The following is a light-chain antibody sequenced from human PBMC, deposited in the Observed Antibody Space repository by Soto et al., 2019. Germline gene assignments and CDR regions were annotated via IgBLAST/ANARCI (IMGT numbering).Light chain of an antibody. V-gene: IGKV3-20*01. CDR2: GAS. J-gene: IGKJ1*01. CDR3: QQYDSSPRT. CDR1: QSISGY. Sequence: TQAPFPLSASLGDRGTIPFRASQSISGYLAWYQQKPGQAPRLLIYGASSRATGIPARFSGSGSGTDFTLTISSLQPEDFAVYYCQQYDSSPRTFGQGTKVDIK.